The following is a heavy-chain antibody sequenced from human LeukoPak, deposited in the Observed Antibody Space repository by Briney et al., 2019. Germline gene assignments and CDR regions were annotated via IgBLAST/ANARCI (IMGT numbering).Heavy chain of an antibody. V-gene: IGHV4-59*01. CDR3: ARVVVVAASHYFDY. CDR1: GGSLSSYY. D-gene: IGHD2-15*01. Sequence: SETLSLTCTVSGGSLSSYYWSWIRQPPGKGLEWIGFIYYSGSSNYNPSLKSRVTISVDTSKNQLSLRLTSVTAADTAVYYCARVVVVAASHYFDYWGQGTLVTVSS. J-gene: IGHJ4*02. CDR2: IYYSGSS.